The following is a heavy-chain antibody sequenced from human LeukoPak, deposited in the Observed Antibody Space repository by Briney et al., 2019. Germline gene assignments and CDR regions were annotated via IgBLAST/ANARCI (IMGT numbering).Heavy chain of an antibody. Sequence: GGSLRLSCAVSGITLSNYGMSWVRQAPGKGLEWVAGISDSGGRTNYADSVKGRFTISRDNSKKTLYLQINSLRAEDTAVYYCAKDQTTVVTELDYWGQGILVTVSS. CDR2: ISDSGGRT. CDR1: GITLSNYG. D-gene: IGHD4-23*01. CDR3: AKDQTTVVTELDY. J-gene: IGHJ4*02. V-gene: IGHV3-23*01.